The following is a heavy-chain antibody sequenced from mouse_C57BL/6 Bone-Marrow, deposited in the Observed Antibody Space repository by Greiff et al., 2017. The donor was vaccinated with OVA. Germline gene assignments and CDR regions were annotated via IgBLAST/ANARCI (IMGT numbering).Heavy chain of an antibody. D-gene: IGHD3-2*02. J-gene: IGHJ2*01. CDR1: GYTFTSYW. CDR2: IDPSDSYT. CDR3: ARLSSGFDY. Sequence: QVQLKQPGAELVKPGASVKLSCKASGYTFTSYWMQWVKQRPGQGLEWIGEIDPSDSYTNYNQKFKGKATLTVDTSSSTAYMQLSSLTSEDSAVYYCARLSSGFDYWGQGTTLTVSS. V-gene: IGHV1-50*01.